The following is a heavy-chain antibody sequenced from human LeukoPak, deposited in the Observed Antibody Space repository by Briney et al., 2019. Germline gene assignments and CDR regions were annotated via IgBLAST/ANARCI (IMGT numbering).Heavy chain of an antibody. CDR2: FDVEDGET. D-gene: IGHD2-8*01. J-gene: IGHJ4*02. Sequence: GASVKVSCKVSGYTLTELSMHWVRQAPGKGPEWMGGFDVEDGETIYAHKFQGRVTMTEDTSTDTAYMELSSLRSEDTAVYYCSARIMVAASRGLYYFDYWGQGTLVPVTS. V-gene: IGHV1-24*01. CDR1: GYTLTELS. CDR3: SARIMVAASRGLYYFDY.